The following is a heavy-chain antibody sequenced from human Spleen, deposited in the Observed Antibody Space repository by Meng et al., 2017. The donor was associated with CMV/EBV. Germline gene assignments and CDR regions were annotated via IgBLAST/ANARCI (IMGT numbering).Heavy chain of an antibody. J-gene: IGHJ4*02. CDR3: ALGRYCSGTSCYRVGY. Sequence: GESLKISCAASGFTFGDYGMGWVRQAPGKGLEWVSGINGKGRSIGYADSVKGRFSISRDNAKNTLYLQMNSLRAEDTAVYYCALGRYCSGTSCYRVGYWGQGTLVTVSS. CDR1: GFTFGDYG. CDR2: INGKGRSI. V-gene: IGHV3-20*04. D-gene: IGHD2-2*01.